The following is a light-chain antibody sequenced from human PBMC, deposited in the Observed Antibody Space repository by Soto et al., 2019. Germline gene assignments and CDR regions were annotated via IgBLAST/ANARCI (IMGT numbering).Light chain of an antibody. CDR3: QSSDSSLSVYVV. CDR1: SSNIGAGYD. V-gene: IGLV1-40*01. CDR2: GNS. Sequence: QPVLTQPPSVSGAPGQRVTISCTGSSSNIGAGYDVHWYQQLPGTAPKLLIYGNSNRPSGVPDRFSGSKSGTSASLAITGLQAEDEADYYCQSSDSSLSVYVVFGGGTKLTVL. J-gene: IGLJ2*01.